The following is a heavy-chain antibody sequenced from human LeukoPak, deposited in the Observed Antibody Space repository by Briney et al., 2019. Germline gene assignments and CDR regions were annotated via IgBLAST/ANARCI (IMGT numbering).Heavy chain of an antibody. V-gene: IGHV4-4*07. CDR1: GGSISDYY. D-gene: IGHD7-27*01. Sequence: PSETLSLTCNVSGGSISDYYWNRIRQPAGKGLEWIGRIYTSGSTNYNPSLKSRVTISVDTSKNQFSLKLSSVTAADTAVYYCARGGTGDDAFDIWGQGTMVTVSS. CDR2: IYTSGST. J-gene: IGHJ3*02. CDR3: ARGGTGDDAFDI.